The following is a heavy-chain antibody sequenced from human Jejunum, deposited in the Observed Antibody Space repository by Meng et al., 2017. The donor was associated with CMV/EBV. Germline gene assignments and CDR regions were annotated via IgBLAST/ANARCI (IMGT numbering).Heavy chain of an antibody. D-gene: IGHD3/OR15-3a*01. V-gene: IGHV3-15*05. CDR3: ATSGLNYYGIDV. Sequence: GFIFRNTWMAWVRQVPGKGLEWLGRIKSKSDGAKTDYPAPLKGRVTISRDDSRNTLYLEMNALTTEDTGVYYCATSGLNYYGIDVWGQGTTVTVSS. CDR2: IKSKSDGAKT. J-gene: IGHJ6*02. CDR1: GFIFRNTW.